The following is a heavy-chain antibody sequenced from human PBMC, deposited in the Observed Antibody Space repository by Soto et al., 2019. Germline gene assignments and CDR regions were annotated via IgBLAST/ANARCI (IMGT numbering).Heavy chain of an antibody. Sequence: XSVKVSCTASGYPFTGYYMHWVRQAPGQGLEWMGWINPNSGGTNYAQKFQGRVTMTRDTSISTAYMELSRLRSDDTAVYYCARDSVRYSSGRAWIWFDPWGQGTLVTVSS. D-gene: IGHD6-19*01. CDR1: GYPFTGYY. J-gene: IGHJ5*02. CDR2: INPNSGGT. V-gene: IGHV1-2*02. CDR3: ARDSVRYSSGRAWIWFDP.